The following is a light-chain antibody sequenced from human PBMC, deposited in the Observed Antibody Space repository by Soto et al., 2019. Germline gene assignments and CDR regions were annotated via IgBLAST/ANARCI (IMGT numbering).Light chain of an antibody. J-gene: IGKJ1*01. Sequence: EIVLTQSPGTLSLSPGERATLYCRASQSVSSYLAWNQQKPGQAPRLLIYDASTRATGISARFSGSGSGTDFTLTIRSLEPEDFAVYYCQQRSNWPVTFGQGTKVEVK. V-gene: IGKV3-11*01. CDR1: QSVSSY. CDR3: QQRSNWPVT. CDR2: DAS.